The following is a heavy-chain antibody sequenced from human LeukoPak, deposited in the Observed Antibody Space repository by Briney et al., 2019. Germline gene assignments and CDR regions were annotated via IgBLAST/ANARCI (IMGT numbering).Heavy chain of an antibody. J-gene: IGHJ4*02. V-gene: IGHV4-38-2*02. CDR3: ARVPHCDSNGCYDGGRYCEH. Sequence: PSETLSLTCSVSGYSISSGYYWGWIRQPPGKGLEWIGSIHNSGQTYYNPSLKSRIAISVDTSKNQFSLKLGSVTAADTAVYYCARVPHCDSNGCYDGGRYCEHWGQGALVTVSS. CDR1: GYSISSGYY. CDR2: IHNSGQT. D-gene: IGHD3-22*01.